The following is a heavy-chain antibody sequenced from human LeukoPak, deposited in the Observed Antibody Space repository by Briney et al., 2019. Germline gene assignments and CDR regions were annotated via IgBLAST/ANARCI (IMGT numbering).Heavy chain of an antibody. CDR1: GGSISSSSYY. Sequence: SETLSLTCTVSGGSISSSSYYWGWIRQSPGKGLEWIGSIYYSGSTYYNPSLKSRVTISVDTSKNQFSLKLSSVTAADTAVYYCARRAYYDFWSGSSPYFDYWGQGTLVTVSS. CDR3: ARRAYYDFWSGSSPYFDY. CDR2: IYYSGST. J-gene: IGHJ4*02. V-gene: IGHV4-39*01. D-gene: IGHD3-3*01.